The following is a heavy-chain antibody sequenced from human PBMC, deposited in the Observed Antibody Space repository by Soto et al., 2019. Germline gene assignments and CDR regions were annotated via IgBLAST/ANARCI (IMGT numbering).Heavy chain of an antibody. Sequence: QVQLQESGPGLVKPSQTLSLTCTGSGGSISSGRYYWSWISQHPGKGLAWIGYTYYSGSTYYNPSLKSRVTISVDTSKNQFSLKLSSVTAADTAVYYCARDAQWTRIDYWGHGTMVTVSS. CDR2: TYYSGST. CDR3: ARDAQWTRIDY. D-gene: IGHD6-19*01. CDR1: GGSISSGRYY. V-gene: IGHV4-31*03. J-gene: IGHJ4*01.